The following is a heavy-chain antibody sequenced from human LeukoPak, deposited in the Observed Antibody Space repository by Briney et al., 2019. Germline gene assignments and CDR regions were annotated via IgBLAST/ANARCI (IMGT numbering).Heavy chain of an antibody. CDR3: VRLYNYNYYYIDV. V-gene: IGHV4-4*09. CDR1: GGSISSSY. CDR2: IYSDVIT. J-gene: IGHJ6*03. D-gene: IGHD4-11*01. Sequence: SETLSQTCTVSGGSISSSYWGWIRQPPGKRLEWIGDIYSDVITNSNPSLKSRVTMSVDTSTDQFSLRLNSVTAADTAIYYCVRLYNYNYYYIDVWGKGTTVIVSS.